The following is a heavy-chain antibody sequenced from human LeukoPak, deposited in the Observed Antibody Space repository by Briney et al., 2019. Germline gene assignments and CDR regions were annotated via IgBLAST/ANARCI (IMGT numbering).Heavy chain of an antibody. Sequence: GGSLRLSCAASGFTFSDYAMAWVRQAPGKGLEWVSLISSSGGGTYFADSVKGRFTISRDNSKNTLYLQMDGLRAEDTAIYYCAPDLRGSAWSLDDWGQGTLVIVSS. CDR3: APDLRGSAWSLDD. V-gene: IGHV3-23*01. CDR2: ISSSGGGT. J-gene: IGHJ4*02. CDR1: GFTFSDYA. D-gene: IGHD6-13*01.